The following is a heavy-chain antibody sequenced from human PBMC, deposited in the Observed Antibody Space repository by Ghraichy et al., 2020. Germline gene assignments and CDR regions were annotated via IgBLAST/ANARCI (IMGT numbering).Heavy chain of an antibody. Sequence: GGSLRLSCVASGFTFSSYAMSWVRQAPGKGLEWVSAISDSGGSTYYADSVKGRFTISRDNSKNTLYLQMNSLRADDTAVYYCARVLTQLDAFDIWGQGTMVTVSS. CDR3: ARVLTQLDAFDI. CDR1: GFTFSSYA. CDR2: ISDSGGST. J-gene: IGHJ3*02. D-gene: IGHD6-6*01. V-gene: IGHV3-23*01.